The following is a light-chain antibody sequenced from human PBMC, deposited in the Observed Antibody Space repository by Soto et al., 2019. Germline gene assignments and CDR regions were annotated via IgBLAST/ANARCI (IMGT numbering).Light chain of an antibody. Sequence: QSALTQPASVSGSHGRSITISCTGTSSDVGNYKYVSWYQQHPGKAPKLMIYEVSNRPSGVSNRFSGSKSGNTASLTISGLQAEDETDYYCFSYTSSGTYVFGTGTNLTVL. J-gene: IGLJ1*01. CDR1: SSDVGNYKY. V-gene: IGLV2-14*01. CDR2: EVS. CDR3: FSYTSSGTYV.